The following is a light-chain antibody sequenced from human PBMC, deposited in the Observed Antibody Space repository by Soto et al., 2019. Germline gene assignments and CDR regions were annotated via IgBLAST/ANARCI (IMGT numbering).Light chain of an antibody. CDR2: DAS. Sequence: EIVLTQSPGALSLSPGERVTLSCRASQSVSSRHLAWYQQKPGQAPRLLIYDASNRATGIQDRISGSGSGTGFTLTISRLEPEDVGVYYCHQYGTSSWSFGQGTKVEIK. CDR3: HQYGTSSWS. J-gene: IGKJ1*01. CDR1: QSVSSRH. V-gene: IGKV3-20*01.